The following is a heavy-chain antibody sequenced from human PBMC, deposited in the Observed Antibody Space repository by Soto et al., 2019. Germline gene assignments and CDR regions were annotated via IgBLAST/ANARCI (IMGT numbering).Heavy chain of an antibody. V-gene: IGHV3-21*01. Sequence: GGSLRLSCAASGFTFSSYSMNWVRQAPGKGLEWVSSISSSSSYIYYADSVKGRFTISRDNAKNSLYLQMNSLRAEDTAVYYCASETRYFDWLALDYWGQGTLVTVSS. CDR3: ASETRYFDWLALDY. D-gene: IGHD3-9*01. CDR2: ISSSSSYI. CDR1: GFTFSSYS. J-gene: IGHJ4*02.